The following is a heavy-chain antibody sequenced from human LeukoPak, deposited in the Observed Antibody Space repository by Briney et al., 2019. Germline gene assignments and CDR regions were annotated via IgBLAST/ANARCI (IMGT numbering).Heavy chain of an antibody. Sequence: GGSLRLSCAASGFTFSDSDMHWVRQAPGKGLEWVAAISYDGSEKYYADSVKGRFTISRDNSKNTLYLQMNSLRAEDTAVYYCARDRDCSSTSCFNAFDIWGQGTVVTVSS. J-gene: IGHJ3*02. V-gene: IGHV3-30*03. CDR3: ARDRDCSSTSCFNAFDI. CDR1: GFTFSDSD. CDR2: ISYDGSEK. D-gene: IGHD2-2*01.